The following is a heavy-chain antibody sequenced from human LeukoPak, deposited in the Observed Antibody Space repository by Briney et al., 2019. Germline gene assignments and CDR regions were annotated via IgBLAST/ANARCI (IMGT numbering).Heavy chain of an antibody. J-gene: IGHJ4*02. CDR2: ISASNHNT. Sequence: ASVKVSCKASGYTFTSYGISWVRQAPGQGREWMGWISASNHNTNYAQKLQGRVTMTTDTSTSTAYMELRRLRSDDTAVYYCARDRPGYSDYDDERFDSWGQGTLVTVSS. D-gene: IGHD5-12*01. CDR3: ARDRPGYSDYDDERFDS. CDR1: GYTFTSYG. V-gene: IGHV1-18*04.